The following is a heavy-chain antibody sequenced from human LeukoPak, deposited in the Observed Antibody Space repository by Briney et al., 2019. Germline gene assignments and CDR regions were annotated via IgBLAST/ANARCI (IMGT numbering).Heavy chain of an antibody. V-gene: IGHV1-18*01. Sequence: ASVKVSCKASGYTFTSYGISWVRQAPGQGLEWMGWISAYNGNTNYAQKLQGRVTMTTDTSTSTAYMELRSLRSDDTAVYYCARDREPYHKSITGWFDPWGQGTLVTVSS. J-gene: IGHJ5*02. D-gene: IGHD1-14*01. CDR2: ISAYNGNT. CDR3: ARDREPYHKSITGWFDP. CDR1: GYTFTSYG.